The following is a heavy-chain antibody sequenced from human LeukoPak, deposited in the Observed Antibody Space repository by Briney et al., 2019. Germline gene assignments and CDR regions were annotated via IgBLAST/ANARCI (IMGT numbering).Heavy chain of an antibody. J-gene: IGHJ4*02. CDR2: IIPIFGTA. Sequence: SSVKVSCKASGGTFSSYAISWVRQAPGQGLEWMGRIIPIFGTANYAQKFQGRVTITTDESTSTAYMELSSLRSEDTAVYYCARDLDSGSYYFDYWGRGTQVTVSS. CDR3: ARDLDSGSYYFDY. V-gene: IGHV1-69*05. CDR1: GGTFSSYA. D-gene: IGHD1-26*01.